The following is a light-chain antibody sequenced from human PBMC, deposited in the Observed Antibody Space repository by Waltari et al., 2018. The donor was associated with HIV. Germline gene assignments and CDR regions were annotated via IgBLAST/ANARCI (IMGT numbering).Light chain of an antibody. Sequence: QSVLTQPPSASGTPGPRVTISCSGSSSNIEGHYVYWYKQPPGTAPKLPIYRSNQRPSGVPDRFSGSKSGTSSSLAISGLRSEDEADYYCAAWDDSLSGPVFGGGTKLTVL. CDR1: SSNIEGHY. CDR2: RSN. J-gene: IGLJ3*02. V-gene: IGLV1-47*01. CDR3: AAWDDSLSGPV.